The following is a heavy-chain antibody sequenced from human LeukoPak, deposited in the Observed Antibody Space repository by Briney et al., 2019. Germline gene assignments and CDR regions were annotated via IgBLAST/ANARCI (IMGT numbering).Heavy chain of an antibody. CDR1: GFTFSSYA. V-gene: IGHV3-30-3*01. D-gene: IGHD7-27*01. Sequence: GGSLRLSCAASGFTFSSYAMHWVRQAPGKGLEWVAVISYDGSNKYYADSVKGRFTISRDNSKNTLYLQMNSLRAEDTAVYYCAKDPPTLRGAGEHLISYFDYWGQGTLVTVSS. CDR3: AKDPPTLRGAGEHLISYFDY. CDR2: ISYDGSNK. J-gene: IGHJ4*02.